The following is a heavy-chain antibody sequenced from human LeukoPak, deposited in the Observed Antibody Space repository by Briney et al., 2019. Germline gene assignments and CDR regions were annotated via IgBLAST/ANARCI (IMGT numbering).Heavy chain of an antibody. J-gene: IGHJ4*02. Sequence: GGSLRLSCAASGFTFSSYEMNWVRQAPGKGLEWVSYISSSGSTIYYADSVKGRFTISRDNAKNSLYLQMNSLRAEDTAVYYCARDHRSGSYFEVVDYWGQGTLVTVSS. CDR1: GFTFSSYE. V-gene: IGHV3-48*03. CDR2: ISSSGSTI. CDR3: ARDHRSGSYFEVVDY. D-gene: IGHD1-26*01.